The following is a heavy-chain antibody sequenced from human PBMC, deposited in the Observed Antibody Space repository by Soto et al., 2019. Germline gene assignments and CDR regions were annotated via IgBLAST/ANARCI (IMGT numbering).Heavy chain of an antibody. CDR3: ARAFGGSYDY. D-gene: IGHD1-26*01. Sequence: PGGSLRLSCAASGFTVSSYYMNWVRLVPEKGLEWVSVIYSSGPTFYADSVRGRFTISRDNSKNTLYLQMNSLRVEDTAVYYCARAFGGSYDYWGQGTLVTVSS. J-gene: IGHJ4*02. CDR2: IYSSGPT. CDR1: GFTVSSYY. V-gene: IGHV3-53*01.